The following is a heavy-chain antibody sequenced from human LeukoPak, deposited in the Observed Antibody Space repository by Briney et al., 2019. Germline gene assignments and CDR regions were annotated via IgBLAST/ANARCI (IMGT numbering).Heavy chain of an antibody. J-gene: IGHJ4*02. Sequence: PSETLSLTCTVSGGSISSYYWSWIRQPPGKGLEWIGYIYYSGSTDYNPSLKSRVTISVDTSKNQFSLKLSSVTAADTAVYYCARDVSSGSYAVWGQGTLVTVSS. CDR3: ARDVSSGSYAV. CDR2: IYYSGST. CDR1: GGSISSYY. D-gene: IGHD1-26*01. V-gene: IGHV4-59*01.